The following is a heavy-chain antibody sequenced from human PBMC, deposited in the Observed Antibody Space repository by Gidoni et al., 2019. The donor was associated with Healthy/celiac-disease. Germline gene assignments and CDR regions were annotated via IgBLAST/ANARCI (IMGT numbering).Heavy chain of an antibody. Sequence: QVQLVESGVGVVQPGRSLRLSSAASGLTFSSYGMHWVRQAPGKGLEWVAVISYDGSNKYYADSVKSRFTISRDKSKNTLYLQMNSLRAEDTAVYYCASVGGSYGGDYWGQGTLVTVSS. J-gene: IGHJ4*02. CDR1: GLTFSSYG. D-gene: IGHD5-18*01. V-gene: IGHV3-30*03. CDR2: ISYDGSNK. CDR3: ASVGGSYGGDY.